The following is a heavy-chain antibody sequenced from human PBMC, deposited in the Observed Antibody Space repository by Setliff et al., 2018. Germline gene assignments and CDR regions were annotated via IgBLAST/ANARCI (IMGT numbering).Heavy chain of an antibody. CDR3: AGGRRYDYGWDFDY. CDR1: GGSISSSSYY. D-gene: IGHD4-17*01. Sequence: SETLSLTCTVSGGSISSSSYYWGWIRQPPGKGLEWIGSISHSGSTYYNPSLRSRVTISLDTSKNQFSPKLTSVTAADTAVYYCAGGRRYDYGWDFDYWGQGILVTVSS. V-gene: IGHV4-39*07. CDR2: ISHSGST. J-gene: IGHJ4*02.